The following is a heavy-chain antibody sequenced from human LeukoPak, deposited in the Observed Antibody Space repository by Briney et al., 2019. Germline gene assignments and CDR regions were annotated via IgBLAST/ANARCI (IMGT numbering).Heavy chain of an antibody. CDR2: INHSGST. Sequence: SETLSLTCAVYGGSFSGYYWNWIRQSPGKGLEWIGEINHSGSTSYNPSLKSRVTISGDTSKNQFSLKLSSVTAADTAVYYCARGGYYDSSGYPNPLDYWGQGTLVTVSS. D-gene: IGHD3-22*01. V-gene: IGHV4-34*01. J-gene: IGHJ4*02. CDR1: GGSFSGYY. CDR3: ARGGYYDSSGYPNPLDY.